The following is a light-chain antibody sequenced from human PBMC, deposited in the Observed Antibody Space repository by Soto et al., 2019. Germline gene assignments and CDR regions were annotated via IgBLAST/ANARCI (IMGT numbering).Light chain of an antibody. CDR2: EVS. CDR3: GSYTSSSTPYV. CDR1: SSDVGGYNY. J-gene: IGLJ1*01. Sequence: QSALTQPASVSGSPGQSITISCTGTSSDVGGYNYVSWYQQHPGKAPKLMMYEVSNRPSGVSNRFSGSKSGNTASLTISGLQAEDEADYYCGSYTSSSTPYVFGTGTKVTVL. V-gene: IGLV2-14*01.